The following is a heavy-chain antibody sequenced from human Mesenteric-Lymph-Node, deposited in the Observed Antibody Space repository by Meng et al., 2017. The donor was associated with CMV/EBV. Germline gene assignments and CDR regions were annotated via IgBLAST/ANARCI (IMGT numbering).Heavy chain of an antibody. CDR1: GYTFTSYY. Sequence: ASVKVSCKASGYTFTSYYMHWVRQAPGQGREWMGIINPSGGSTSDAQKFQGRVTMTRDTSTSTVYMELSSLRSEDTAVYYCARYYYDSSGYNWFDPWGQGTLVTVSS. V-gene: IGHV1-46*01. CDR2: INPSGGST. CDR3: ARYYYDSSGYNWFDP. D-gene: IGHD3-22*01. J-gene: IGHJ5*02.